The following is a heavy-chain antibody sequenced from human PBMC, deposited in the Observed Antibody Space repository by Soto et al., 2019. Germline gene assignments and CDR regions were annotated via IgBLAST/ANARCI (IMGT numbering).Heavy chain of an antibody. CDR2: INHSGST. CDR1: GGSFSGYY. J-gene: IGHJ4*02. CDR3: ARVVNDYGDYFFDY. D-gene: IGHD4-17*01. V-gene: IGHV4-34*01. Sequence: SETLSLTCAVYGGSFSGYYWSWIRQPPGKGLEWIGEINHSGSTSYNPSLKSRVTISVDTSKNQFSLKLSSVTAADTAVYYCARVVNDYGDYFFDYWGQGTLVTVSS.